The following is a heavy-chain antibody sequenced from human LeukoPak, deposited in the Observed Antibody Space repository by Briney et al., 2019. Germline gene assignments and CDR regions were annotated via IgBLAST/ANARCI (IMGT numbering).Heavy chain of an antibody. V-gene: IGHV3-53*01. CDR2: IYSGGNT. J-gene: IGHJ4*02. CDR1: GFAVSSNY. D-gene: IGHD5-12*01. CDR3: ARDKEYNGYDRAFDY. Sequence: GGSLRLSCAASGFAVSSNYMSWVRQAPGKGLEWVSVIYSGGNTYYADSVKGRFTISRDNSKNTLYLQMNSLRAEDTAVYYCARDKEYNGYDRAFDYWGQGTLVTVSS.